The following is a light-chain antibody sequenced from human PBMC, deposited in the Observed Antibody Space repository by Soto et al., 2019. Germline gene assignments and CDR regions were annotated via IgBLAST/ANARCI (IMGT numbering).Light chain of an antibody. CDR2: DAS. CDR1: QSVSSY. Sequence: EIVLTQSPATLSLSPGERATLSCRASQSVSSYLAWYQQKPGQAPRLLIYDASNRATGIPARFSGRGSATYFTLTISSLEPEDFVVYYYQHRSNRLLTFGGGTKVEIK. J-gene: IGKJ4*01. V-gene: IGKV3-11*01. CDR3: QHRSNRLLT.